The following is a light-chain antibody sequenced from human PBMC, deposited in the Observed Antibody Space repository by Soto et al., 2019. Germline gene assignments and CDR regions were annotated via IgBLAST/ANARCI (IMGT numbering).Light chain of an antibody. CDR3: QQYGSSPRA. V-gene: IGKV3-20*01. CDR2: DVS. CDR1: QTLRSGY. Sequence: EIVLTQSPGTLSLSPGDRATRSCRASQTLRSGYLAWYQHKPGQAPRLLIYDVSSRATGIPDRYSGSGSGTDFTLTIFRLDPEDFAVYYCQQYGSSPRAFGQGTKVEVK. J-gene: IGKJ1*01.